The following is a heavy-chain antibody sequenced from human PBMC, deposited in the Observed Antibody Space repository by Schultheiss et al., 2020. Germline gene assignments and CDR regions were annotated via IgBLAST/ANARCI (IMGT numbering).Heavy chain of an antibody. J-gene: IGHJ5*02. CDR3: ARGPPEWFGELLVWFDP. D-gene: IGHD3-10*01. CDR1: GYTFTSYD. V-gene: IGHV1-8*01. Sequence: ASVKVSCKASGYTFTSYDINWVRQATGQGLEWMGWMNPNSGNTGYAQKFQGRVTMTRNTSISTAYMELSSLRSEDTAVYYCARGPPEWFGELLVWFDPWGKGTLVTVSS. CDR2: MNPNSGNT.